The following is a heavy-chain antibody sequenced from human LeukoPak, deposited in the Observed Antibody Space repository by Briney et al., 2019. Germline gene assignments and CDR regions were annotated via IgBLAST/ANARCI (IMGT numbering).Heavy chain of an antibody. J-gene: IGHJ4*02. CDR1: GFTFNNYA. CDR2: ISYDGSDN. D-gene: IGHD3-22*01. CDR3: ARGGTYYYESSGYYSGLGY. Sequence: GGSLRLSCAASGFTFNNYAMHWVRQAPGQGLEWVALISYDGSDNYYADSVKGRFTISRDKSRNTLYLQMNSLRAEDAAVYYCARGGTYYYESSGYYSGLGYWGQGALVTVSS. V-gene: IGHV3-30*04.